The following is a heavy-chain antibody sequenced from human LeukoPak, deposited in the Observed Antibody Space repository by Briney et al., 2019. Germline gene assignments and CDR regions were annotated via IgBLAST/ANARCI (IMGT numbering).Heavy chain of an antibody. CDR2: INSDGTKT. CDR3: ARDRTDSGSYYDAFDI. D-gene: IGHD1-26*01. V-gene: IGHV3-74*01. CDR1: GSTFRSYE. J-gene: IGHJ3*02. Sequence: GGSLRLSCAASGSTFRSYEMHWVRLTPGKGLTWVSRINSDGTKTDYADSVKGRFTISRDSAKNSLYLQMNSLRAEDTAVYYCARDRTDSGSYYDAFDIWGQGTMVTVSS.